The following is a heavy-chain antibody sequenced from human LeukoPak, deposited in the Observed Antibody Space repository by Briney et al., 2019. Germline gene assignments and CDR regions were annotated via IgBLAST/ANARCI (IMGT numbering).Heavy chain of an antibody. CDR1: GFSLSTSGMC. D-gene: IGHD3-22*01. CDR3: ARTCPYYYDSSGYPDY. Sequence: SGPALVKPTQTLTLTCTFSGFSLSTSGMCVSWIRQPPGKALEWLARIDWDDDKYYSTSLKTRLTISKDTSKNQVVLTMTNMDPADTATYYCARTCPYYYDSSGYPDYWGQGTLVTVSS. J-gene: IGHJ4*02. V-gene: IGHV2-70*11. CDR2: IDWDDDK.